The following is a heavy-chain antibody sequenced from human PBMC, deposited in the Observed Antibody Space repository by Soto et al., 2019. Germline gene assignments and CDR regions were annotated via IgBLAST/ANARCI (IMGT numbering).Heavy chain of an antibody. J-gene: IGHJ4*02. Sequence: XESLKLSCKGSGHNFTTYWIGLVRQMPGKGLEWMAIIYPDDSDIRYSPSFQGQVTISADKSISTAYLQWSSLKASDTAIYYCVATYGDYLDYWGQGTLVTVS. CDR1: GHNFTTYW. V-gene: IGHV5-51*01. CDR3: VATYGDYLDY. CDR2: IYPDDSDI. D-gene: IGHD4-17*01.